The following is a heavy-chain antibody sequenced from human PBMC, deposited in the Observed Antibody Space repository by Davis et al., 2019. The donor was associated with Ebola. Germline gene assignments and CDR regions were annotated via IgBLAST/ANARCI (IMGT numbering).Heavy chain of an antibody. CDR3: AKELTTVVTWGGYY. J-gene: IGHJ4*02. CDR1: GFTFSAYA. V-gene: IGHV3-23*01. D-gene: IGHD4-23*01. CDR2: ISGSGGST. Sequence: GGSLRLSCAASGFTFSAYAVSWVRQAPGKGLEWVSAISGSGGSTYYADSVKGRFTISRDNSKNTLYLQMNSLKAEDTAVYYCAKELTTVVTWGGYYWGQGTLVTVSS.